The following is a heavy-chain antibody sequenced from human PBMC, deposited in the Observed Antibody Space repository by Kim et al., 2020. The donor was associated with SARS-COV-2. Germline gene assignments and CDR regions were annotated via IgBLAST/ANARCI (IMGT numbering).Heavy chain of an antibody. CDR2: ISSSGSTI. Sequence: GGSLRLSCAASGFTFSSYEMNWVRQAPGKGLEWVSYISSSGSTIYYADSVKGRFTISRDNAKNSLYLQMNSLRAEDTAVYYCAGLLTYYYDSSGYYSRDGHYGMDVWGQGTTVTVSS. CDR3: AGLLTYYYDSSGYYSRDGHYGMDV. J-gene: IGHJ6*02. V-gene: IGHV3-48*03. D-gene: IGHD3-22*01. CDR1: GFTFSSYE.